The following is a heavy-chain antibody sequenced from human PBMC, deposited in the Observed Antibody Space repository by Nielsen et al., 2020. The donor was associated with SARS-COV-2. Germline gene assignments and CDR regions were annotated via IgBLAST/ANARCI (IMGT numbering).Heavy chain of an antibody. D-gene: IGHD6-13*01. J-gene: IGHJ4*02. CDR1: GFTFSSYA. CDR2: ISFDGLYK. V-gene: IGHV3-30*04. CDR3: AREDRTNWYGVDY. Sequence: GESLKISCAASGFTFSSYAMHWVRQAPGKGLEWVTVISFDGLYKQYKDSVKGRFSISRDNSENTVSLQMDSLRSEDTAVYYCAREDRTNWYGVDYWGQGTLVTVSS.